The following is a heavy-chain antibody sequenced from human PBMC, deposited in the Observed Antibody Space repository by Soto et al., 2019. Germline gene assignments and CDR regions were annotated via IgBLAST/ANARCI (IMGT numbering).Heavy chain of an antibody. CDR2: IYYSGST. J-gene: IGHJ3*02. V-gene: IGHV4-59*01. CDR1: GGSISSYY. Sequence: PSETLSLTCTVSGGSISSYYWSWIRQPPGKGLEWIGYIYYSGSTNYNPSLKSRVTISVDTSKNQFSLKLSSVTAADTAVYYCGRVWLNNVAGTQNNDAFDISGQGTMVTVSS. D-gene: IGHD6-19*01. CDR3: GRVWLNNVAGTQNNDAFDI.